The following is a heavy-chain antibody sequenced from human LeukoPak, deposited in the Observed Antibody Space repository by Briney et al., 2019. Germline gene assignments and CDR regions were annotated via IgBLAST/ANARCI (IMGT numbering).Heavy chain of an antibody. CDR3: TTDLVQLWLRDY. Sequence: GGSLRLSCAASGFTFSNAWMSWVRQAPGKGLEWVGRIKSKTDGGTTDYAAPVKGRFAISRDDSKNTLYLQMNSLKTEDTAVYYCTTDLVQLWLRDYWGQGTLDTVSS. CDR2: IKSKTDGGTT. V-gene: IGHV3-15*01. J-gene: IGHJ4*02. D-gene: IGHD5-18*01. CDR1: GFTFSNAW.